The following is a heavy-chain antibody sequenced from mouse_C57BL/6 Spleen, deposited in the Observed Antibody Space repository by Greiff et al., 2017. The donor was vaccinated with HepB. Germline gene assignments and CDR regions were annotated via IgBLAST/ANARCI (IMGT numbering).Heavy chain of an antibody. CDR2: IRSKSNNYAT. CDR3: LGGGYLFAY. D-gene: IGHD2-2*01. CDR1: GFSFNTYA. Sequence: EVMLVESGGGLVQPKGSLKLSCAASGFSFNTYAMNWVRQAPGKGLEWVARIRSKSNNYATYYADSVKDRFTISRDDSESMLYLQMNNLKTEDTAMYYWLGGGYLFAYRGQGTLVTVSA. V-gene: IGHV10-1*01. J-gene: IGHJ3*01.